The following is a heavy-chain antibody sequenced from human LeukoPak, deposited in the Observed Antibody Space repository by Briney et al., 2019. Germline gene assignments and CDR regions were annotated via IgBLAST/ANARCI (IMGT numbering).Heavy chain of an antibody. V-gene: IGHV3-21*01. CDR3: ARTSRNDAFDI. Sequence: GGSLRLSCAASGFTFSSYSMNWVRQAPGKGLEWVSSISSSSYIYYADSVKGRFTTSRDNAKNSLYLQMNSLRAEDTAVYYCARTSRNDAFDIWGQGTMVTVSS. J-gene: IGHJ3*02. CDR1: GFTFSSYS. CDR2: ISSSSYI.